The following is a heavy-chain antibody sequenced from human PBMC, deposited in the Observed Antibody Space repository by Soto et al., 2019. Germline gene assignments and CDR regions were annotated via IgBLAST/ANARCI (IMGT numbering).Heavy chain of an antibody. CDR3: AKSRGGNNFDFFD. Sequence: GGSLRLSCAASGFSFSSYAMSWVRQAPGKGLEWVAGITGGGGSTYYADSVKGRFRISRDNSRDTLYLQLNSLRAEDTAVYYCAKSRGGNNFDFFDWGQGALVTVSS. V-gene: IGHV3-23*01. D-gene: IGHD5-12*01. J-gene: IGHJ4*02. CDR1: GFSFSSYA. CDR2: ITGGGGST.